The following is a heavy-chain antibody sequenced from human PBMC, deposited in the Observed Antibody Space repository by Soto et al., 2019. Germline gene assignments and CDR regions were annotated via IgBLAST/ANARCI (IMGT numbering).Heavy chain of an antibody. V-gene: IGHV3-30*18. CDR1: GFTFNNYG. Sequence: QVQLVESGGGVVQPGRSLRLSCAASGFTFNNYGMHWVRQAPGKGLEWVATISNDGRDKYYAHSVRGRLTISRDNSKKTVYLQMNSLRAEDTAVYYCAKDQGIAASHGIDWGQGTMVTVSS. CDR2: ISNDGRDK. D-gene: IGHD6-25*01. CDR3: AKDQGIAASHGID. J-gene: IGHJ3*01.